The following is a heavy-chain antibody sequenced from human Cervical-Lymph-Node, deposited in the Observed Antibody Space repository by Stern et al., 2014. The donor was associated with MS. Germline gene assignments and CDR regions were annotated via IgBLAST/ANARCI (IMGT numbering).Heavy chain of an antibody. CDR2: INPNSGGT. V-gene: IGHV1-2*06. CDR3: ARVAAIAVAGTGFDY. D-gene: IGHD6-19*01. J-gene: IGHJ4*02. Sequence: QLVQSGAEVKKPGASVKVSCKASGYTFTGYYMHWVRQAPGQGLELMGRINPNSGGTNYAQKFQGRVTMTRDTSISTAYMELSRLRSDDTAVYYCARVAAIAVAGTGFDYWGQGTLVTVSS. CDR1: GYTFTGYY.